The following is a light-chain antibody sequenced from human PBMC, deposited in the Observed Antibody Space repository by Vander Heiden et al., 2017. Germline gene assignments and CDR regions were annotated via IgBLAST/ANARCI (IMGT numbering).Light chain of an antibody. CDR3: QQYYKWPRT. V-gene: IGKV3-15*01. J-gene: IGKJ1*01. Sequence: EVVMTQSPATLSVSPGERATLSCRASETVNSDLAWYQQTPGQAPRLLISGASNRAAGFPARFSGSGSGTEFTLTITSLQSEDFAVYYCQQYYKWPRTFGQGPKVELQ. CDR1: ETVNSD. CDR2: GAS.